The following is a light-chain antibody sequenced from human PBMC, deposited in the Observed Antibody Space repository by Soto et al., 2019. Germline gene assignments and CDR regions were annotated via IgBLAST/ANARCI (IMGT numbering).Light chain of an antibody. CDR3: QSCDSGLSAVL. J-gene: IGLJ2*01. V-gene: IGLV1-40*01. CDR2: GND. Sequence: QAVVTQPPSVSGAPGQRVTISCTGSSSNIGADYDVNWYQRFPGTAPKLLIYGNDNRPSGVPDRFSGSKSDTSASLAVTGLQPEDEADYYCQSCDSGLSAVLFGAGTKLTVL. CDR1: SSNIGADYD.